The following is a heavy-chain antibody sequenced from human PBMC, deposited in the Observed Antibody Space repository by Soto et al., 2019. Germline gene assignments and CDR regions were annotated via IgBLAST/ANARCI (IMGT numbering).Heavy chain of an antibody. D-gene: IGHD6-13*01. J-gene: IGHJ4*02. CDR3: ARIRVSTAGRHFDY. CDR1: GFTFSDYY. CDR2: ISSSGSTT. V-gene: IGHV3-11*01. Sequence: QVQLVESGGGLVKAGGSLRLSCAASGFTFSDYYMSWIRQAPGKGLEWVSYISSSGSTTHYKDSVKGRFTISRDNAKNSLSLQMNSLSAEDTAVYHCARIRVSTAGRHFDYWGQGTLVTVSS.